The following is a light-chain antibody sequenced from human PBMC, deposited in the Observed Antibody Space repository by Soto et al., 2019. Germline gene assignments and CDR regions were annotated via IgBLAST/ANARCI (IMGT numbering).Light chain of an antibody. CDR1: QGISNY. CDR2: TAS. Sequence: DIQLTQSPSFLSASVGDGITISCRASQGISNYLAWYQQKPGKAPKLLIHTASTLQSGVPSRFSGSGAGTDFTLTITSLQPEDFATYYCQHRHSYPITFGQGTRLEMK. CDR3: QHRHSYPIT. V-gene: IGKV1-9*01. J-gene: IGKJ5*01.